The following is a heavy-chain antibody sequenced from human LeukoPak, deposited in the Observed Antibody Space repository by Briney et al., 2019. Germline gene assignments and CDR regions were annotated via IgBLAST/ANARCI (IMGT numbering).Heavy chain of an antibody. CDR3: ARAESVSGWYVGGEFDP. V-gene: IGHV1-69*01. D-gene: IGHD6-19*01. CDR2: IIPIFGTA. CDR1: GGTFSSYA. J-gene: IGHJ5*02. Sequence: SVKVSCKASGGTFSSYAISWVRQAPGQGLEWMGGIIPIFGTANYAQKFQGRVTITADESTSTAYMELSSLRSDDTAVYYCARAESVSGWYVGGEFDPWGQGTLVTVSS.